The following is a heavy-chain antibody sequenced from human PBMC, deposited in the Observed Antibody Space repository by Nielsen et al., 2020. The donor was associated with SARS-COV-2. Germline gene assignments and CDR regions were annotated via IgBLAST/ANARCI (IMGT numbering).Heavy chain of an antibody. CDR2: ISSNGGST. CDR3: GRGVGDTAMVNY. CDR1: GFTFSSYA. V-gene: IGHV3-64*04. J-gene: IGHJ4*02. D-gene: IGHD5-18*01. Sequence: GESLKISCSASGFTFSSYAMHWVRQAPGKGLEYVSAISSNGGSTNYADSVKGRFTISRDNAKNTLYLQMNSLRAEDTAVYYCGRGVGDTAMVNYWGQGTLVTVSS.